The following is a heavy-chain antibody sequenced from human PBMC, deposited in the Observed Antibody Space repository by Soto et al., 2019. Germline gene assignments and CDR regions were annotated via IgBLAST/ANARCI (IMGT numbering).Heavy chain of an antibody. CDR2: INPSGGNT. V-gene: IGHV1-46*01. Sequence: QVQLVQSGAEVKKPGASVKVSCEASGYTFTDYYIHWLRQAPGQGLEWMGIINPSGGNTFYAEKFQGRVTMTRDTSTSTVYMDLSSLRSDDTAAYYCARGGTLIRGVMTFDYWGQATLVTVSS. J-gene: IGHJ4*02. D-gene: IGHD3-10*01. CDR1: GYTFTDYY. CDR3: ARGGTLIRGVMTFDY.